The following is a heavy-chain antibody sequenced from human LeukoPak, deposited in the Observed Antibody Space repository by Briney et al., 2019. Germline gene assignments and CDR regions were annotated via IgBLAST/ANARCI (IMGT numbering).Heavy chain of an antibody. CDR2: INHSGST. J-gene: IGHJ4*02. CDR1: GGTFGCYY. Sequence: SGTLSLTCAFYGGTFGCYYWSWIRQPPGKGLEWVGDINHSGSTNYNPSLLREVTIPQHKTKNQFSLKLSSVTAADTAVYYCARGRGVRGSLDYWGQGTLVTVSS. D-gene: IGHD3-10*01. V-gene: IGHV4-34*01. CDR3: ARGRGVRGSLDY.